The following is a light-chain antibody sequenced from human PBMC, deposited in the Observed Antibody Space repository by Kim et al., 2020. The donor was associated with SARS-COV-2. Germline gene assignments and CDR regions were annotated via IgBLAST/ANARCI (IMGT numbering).Light chain of an antibody. J-gene: IGKJ2*01. Sequence: ETMLTQSPATLSVSPGERATLSCRASQSVRNNLAWYQQKPGQAPRLLIYHASTRATGVPARFSASGSGTDFTLTISSLQSEDFAIYYCQQYDYWPPNTFGQGTKLEI. CDR3: QQYDYWPPNT. V-gene: IGKV3-15*01. CDR2: HAS. CDR1: QSVRNN.